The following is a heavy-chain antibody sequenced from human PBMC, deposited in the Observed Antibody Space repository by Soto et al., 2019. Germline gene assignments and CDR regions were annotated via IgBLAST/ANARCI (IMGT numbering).Heavy chain of an antibody. V-gene: IGHV5-51*01. Sequence: GESLKISCKGSGYSFTSYWIGWVRQMPGKGLEWMGIIYPGDSDTRYSPSFQGQVTISADKSISTAYLQWSSLKASDTAMYYCARLLENCSSTSCYQSWGQGTLVTVSS. CDR2: IYPGDSDT. CDR3: ARLLENCSSTSCYQS. CDR1: GYSFTSYW. D-gene: IGHD2-2*01. J-gene: IGHJ4*02.